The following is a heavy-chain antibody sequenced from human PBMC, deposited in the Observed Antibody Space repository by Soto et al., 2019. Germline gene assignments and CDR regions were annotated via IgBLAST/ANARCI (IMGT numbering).Heavy chain of an antibody. D-gene: IGHD6-19*01. J-gene: IGHJ6*02. CDR2: IKSKTDGGTT. V-gene: IGHV3-15*01. CDR3: TTVEIAVAGTLSYYYYGMDV. Sequence: GGSLRLSCAASGFTFSNAWMSWARQAPGKGLEWVGRIKSKTDGGTTDYAAPVKGRFTISRDDSKNTLYLQMNSLKTEDTAVYYCTTVEIAVAGTLSYYYYGMDVWGQGTTVTVSS. CDR1: GFTFSNAW.